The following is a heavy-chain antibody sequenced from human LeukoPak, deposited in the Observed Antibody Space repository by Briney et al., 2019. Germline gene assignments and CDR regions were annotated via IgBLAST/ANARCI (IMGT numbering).Heavy chain of an antibody. CDR3: ARANSGSYYSSGMDV. J-gene: IGHJ6*02. V-gene: IGHV3-33*01. D-gene: IGHD1-26*01. CDR1: GFTFSSYG. CDR2: IWYDGSNK. Sequence: GGSLRLSCAASGFTFSSYGMHWIRQAPGKGLEWVAVIWYDGSNKYYADSVKGRFTISRDNSKNTLYLQMNSLRTEDTAVYYCARANSGSYYSSGMDVWGQGTTVTVSS.